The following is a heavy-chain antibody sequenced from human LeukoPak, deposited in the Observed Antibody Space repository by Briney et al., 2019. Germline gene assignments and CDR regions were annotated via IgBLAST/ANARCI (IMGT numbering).Heavy chain of an antibody. J-gene: IGHJ4*02. CDR3: ARDLVGGWDDSSGYYYGYFDY. CDR1: GFTFAIYA. CDR2: ISYDGNNK. D-gene: IGHD3-22*01. V-gene: IGHV3-30-3*01. Sequence: GGSLRLSCAASGFTFAIYAMHWVRQAPGKGLEWVAVISYDGNNKYYADSVKGRFTISRDNSKNMLYLQMNSLRAEDTAVYYCARDLVGGWDDSSGYYYGYFDYWGQGTLVTVSS.